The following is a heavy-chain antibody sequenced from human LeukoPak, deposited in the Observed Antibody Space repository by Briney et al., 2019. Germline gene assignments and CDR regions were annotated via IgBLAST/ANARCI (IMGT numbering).Heavy chain of an antibody. Sequence: EINHSGSTNYNPSLKSRVTISVDTSKNQFSLKLSSVTAADTAVYYCARGQVTGTRRFDPWGQGTLVTVSS. D-gene: IGHD1-20*01. V-gene: IGHV4-34*01. CDR3: ARGQVTGTRRFDP. CDR2: INHSGST. J-gene: IGHJ5*02.